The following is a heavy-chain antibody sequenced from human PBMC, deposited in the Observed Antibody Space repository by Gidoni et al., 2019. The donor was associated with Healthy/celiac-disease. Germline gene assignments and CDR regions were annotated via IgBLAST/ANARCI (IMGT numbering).Heavy chain of an antibody. CDR2: ISSSSSTI. J-gene: IGHJ6*02. Sequence: EVQLVESGGGLVQPGGSLRLSGAASGFPFSSYSMTWVRQAPGKGLEWVSYISSSSSTIYYADSVKGRFTISRDNAKNSLYLQMNSLRDEDTAVYYCARDRYYYDSSGYSGYYYYGMDVWGQGTTVTVSS. CDR3: ARDRYYYDSSGYSGYYYYGMDV. CDR1: GFPFSSYS. V-gene: IGHV3-48*02. D-gene: IGHD3-22*01.